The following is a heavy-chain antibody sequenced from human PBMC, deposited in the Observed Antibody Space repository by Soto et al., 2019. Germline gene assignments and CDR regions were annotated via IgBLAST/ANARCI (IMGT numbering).Heavy chain of an antibody. J-gene: IGHJ4*02. V-gene: IGHV1-46*01. CDR1: GYTFTSYY. D-gene: IGHD6-13*01. Sequence: ASVKVSCKASGYTFTSYYMHWVRQAPGQRLEWMGIINPSGGSTSYAQKFQGRVTMIRDTSTSTVYMELSSLTSEDTAVYYRARGQQLGTWGYLDYWGLGTLVTVSS. CDR3: ARGQQLGTWGYLDY. CDR2: INPSGGST.